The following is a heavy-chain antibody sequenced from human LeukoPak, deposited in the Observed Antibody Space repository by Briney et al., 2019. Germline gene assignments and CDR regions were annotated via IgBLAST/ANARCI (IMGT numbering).Heavy chain of an antibody. CDR3: ARAGLGSGSYYNGYLDY. CDR1: GFTFSSYS. V-gene: IGHV3-48*01. Sequence: PGGSLRLSCAASGFTFSSYSMNWVRQAPGKGLEWVSYISSSSSTIYYADSVKGRFTISRDNAKNSLYLQMNSLRAEDTAVYYCARAGLGSGSYYNGYLDYWGQGTLVTVSS. CDR2: ISSSSSTI. D-gene: IGHD3-10*01. J-gene: IGHJ4*02.